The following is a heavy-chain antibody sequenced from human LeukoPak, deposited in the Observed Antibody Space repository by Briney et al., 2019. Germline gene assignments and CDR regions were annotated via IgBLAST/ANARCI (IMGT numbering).Heavy chain of an antibody. CDR2: IYYSGST. V-gene: IGHV4-31*03. Sequence: SETLSLTCTVSGGSVSSGDYYWSWIRQLPGKGLEWIGYIYYSGSTYYNPSLKSRLTISVDTSKNQFSLKLSSVTAADTAVYYCARDIDYWGQGTLVTVSS. CDR1: GGSVSSGDYY. CDR3: ARDIDY. J-gene: IGHJ4*02.